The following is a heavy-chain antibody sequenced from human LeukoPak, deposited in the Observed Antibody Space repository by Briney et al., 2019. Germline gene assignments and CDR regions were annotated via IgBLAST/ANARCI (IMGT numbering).Heavy chain of an antibody. CDR2: IYYSGST. V-gene: IGHV4-59*01. CDR3: ARDKGPKPLLWFGEVWFDP. CDR1: GGSISSYY. J-gene: IGHJ5*02. D-gene: IGHD3-10*01. Sequence: SETLSLTCTVSGGSISSYYWSWIRQPPGKGLEWIGYIYYSGSTNYNPSLKSRVTISVDTSKNQFSLKLSSVTAADTAVYYCARDKGPKPLLWFGEVWFDPWGQGTLVTVSS.